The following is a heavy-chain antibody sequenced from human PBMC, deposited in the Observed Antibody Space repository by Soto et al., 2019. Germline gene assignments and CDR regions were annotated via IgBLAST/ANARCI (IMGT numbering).Heavy chain of an antibody. V-gene: IGHV4-30-4*01. CDR3: ARLRYFDWLLHKRIPFDY. J-gene: IGHJ4*02. Sequence: SETLSLTCTVSGGSISSGDYYWSWIRQPPGKGLEWIGYIYYSGSTYYNPSLKSRVTISVDTSKNQFSLKLSSVAAADTAVYYCARLRYFDWLLHKRIPFDYWGQGTLVTVSS. CDR2: IYYSGST. D-gene: IGHD3-9*01. CDR1: GGSISSGDYY.